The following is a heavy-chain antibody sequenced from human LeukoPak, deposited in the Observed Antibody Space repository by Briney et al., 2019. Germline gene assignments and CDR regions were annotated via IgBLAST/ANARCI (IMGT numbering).Heavy chain of an antibody. CDR3: ARGPVMITFGGVTVGYYYYYYMDV. CDR2: ISSSSSYI. J-gene: IGHJ6*03. V-gene: IGHV3-21*01. CDR1: GFTFSSYS. Sequence: GGSLRLSCAASGFTFSSYSMNWVRQAPGKGLEWVSSISSSSSYIYYADSVKGRFTITRDNAKNSLYLQMNSLRAEDTAVYYCARGPVMITFGGVTVGYYYYYYMDVWGKGTTVTVSS. D-gene: IGHD3-16*02.